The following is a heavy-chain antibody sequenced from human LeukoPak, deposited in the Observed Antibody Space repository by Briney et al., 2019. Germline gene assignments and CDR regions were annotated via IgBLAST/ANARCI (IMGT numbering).Heavy chain of an antibody. CDR3: AKGPLSGNFEY. Sequence: GGSLRLSCAASGFIFSSHAMSWVRQAPGKGLEWVSVISGSGGSTYYAVSVKGRFTISRDNSKSTLYLQMNSLRAEDTAVYCCAKGPLSGNFEYWGQGTLVTVSS. CDR1: GFIFSSHA. D-gene: IGHD1-14*01. V-gene: IGHV3-23*01. CDR2: ISGSGGST. J-gene: IGHJ4*02.